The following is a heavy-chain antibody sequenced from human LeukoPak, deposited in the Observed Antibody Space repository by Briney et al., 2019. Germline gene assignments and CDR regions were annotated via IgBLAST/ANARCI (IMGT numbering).Heavy chain of an antibody. CDR2: IYSGDRT. D-gene: IGHD3-3*01. CDR1: GFTVSSSY. Sequence: PGGSLRLACAASGFTVSSSYMSWVRQAPGKGLEWVSVIYSGDRTYYADSVKGRFTISRDNAKNSLYLQMNSLRAEDTALYYCARDARAGYYDFWSGCYNYYYYYMDVWGKGATVTVSS. V-gene: IGHV3-53*01. CDR3: ARDARAGYYDFWSGCYNYYYYYMDV. J-gene: IGHJ6*03.